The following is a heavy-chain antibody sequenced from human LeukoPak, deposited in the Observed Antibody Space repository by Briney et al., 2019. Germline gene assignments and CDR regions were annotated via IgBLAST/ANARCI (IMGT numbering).Heavy chain of an antibody. Sequence: GASVKVSCKASGYTFTSYYMHWVRQAPGQGLEWMGIINPSGGSTSYAQKFQGRVTMTRDTSTSTVYMELSSLRSEDTAVYYCASSALSYYDFWSGNNWFDPWGQGTLVTVSS. CDR1: GYTFTSYY. CDR3: ASSALSYYDFWSGNNWFDP. CDR2: INPSGGST. D-gene: IGHD3-3*01. J-gene: IGHJ5*02. V-gene: IGHV1-46*01.